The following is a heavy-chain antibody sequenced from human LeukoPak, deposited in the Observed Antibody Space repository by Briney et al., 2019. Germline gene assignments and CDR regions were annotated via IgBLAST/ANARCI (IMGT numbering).Heavy chain of an antibody. V-gene: IGHV4-34*01. J-gene: IGHJ6*03. CDR3: ARGRRQWLVRVYYMDV. CDR1: GGSFSGYY. Sequence: SETLSLTCAVYGGSFSGYYWSWIRQPPGKGLEWIGEINHSGSTNYNPSLKSRVTISVDTSKNQFSLKLSSVTAADTAVYYCARGRRQWLVRVYYMDVWGKGTTSPSP. D-gene: IGHD6-19*01. CDR2: INHSGST.